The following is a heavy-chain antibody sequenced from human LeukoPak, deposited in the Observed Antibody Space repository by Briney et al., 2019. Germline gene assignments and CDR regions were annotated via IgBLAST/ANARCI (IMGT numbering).Heavy chain of an antibody. CDR2: ISSSGSTI. D-gene: IGHD1-26*01. Sequence: GGSLRLSCAASGFTFSSYEMNWVRQAPGKGLEWVSYISSSGSTIYYADSVKGRFTISRDNAKNSLYLQMNSLRAEDTAVYYCARDRGGAPNWFDPWGQGTLVTVSS. CDR3: ARDRGGAPNWFDP. J-gene: IGHJ5*02. CDR1: GFTFSSYE. V-gene: IGHV3-48*03.